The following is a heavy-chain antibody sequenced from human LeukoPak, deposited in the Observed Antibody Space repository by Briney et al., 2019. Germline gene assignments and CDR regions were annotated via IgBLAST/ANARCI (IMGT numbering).Heavy chain of an antibody. V-gene: IGHV4-34*01. CDR2: INHSGST. CDR1: GGSFSGYY. Sequence: SETLSPTCAVYGGSFSGYYWSWIRQPPGKGLEWIGEINHSGSTNYNPSLKSRVTISVDTSKNQFSLKLSSVTAADTAVYYCVRAQQLEGIYFQHWGQGTLVTVSS. J-gene: IGHJ1*01. CDR3: VRAQQLEGIYFQH. D-gene: IGHD6-13*01.